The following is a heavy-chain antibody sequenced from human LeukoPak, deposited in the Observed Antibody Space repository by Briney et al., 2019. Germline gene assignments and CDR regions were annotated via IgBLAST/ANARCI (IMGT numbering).Heavy chain of an antibody. V-gene: IGHV5-51*01. CDR3: ARHGTIVGTTTRVDY. CDR2: IYPGDSDT. CDR1: GYDFTRYW. J-gene: IGHJ4*02. D-gene: IGHD1-26*01. Sequence: GESRKISCKGSGYDFTRYWIAWVRQMPGKGLEWMGIIYPGDSDTTYSPSFQGQVIISADKSISTTYLQWSSLKASDTAMYYCARHGTIVGTTTRVDYWGQGTLVTVSS.